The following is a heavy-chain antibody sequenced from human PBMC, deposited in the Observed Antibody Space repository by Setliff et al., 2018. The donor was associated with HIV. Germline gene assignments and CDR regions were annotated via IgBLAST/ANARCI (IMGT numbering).Heavy chain of an antibody. V-gene: IGHV4-39*01. CDR3: ARLWLHYGDDIPRFDP. CDR1: GGSISSSSYY. Sequence: SETLSLTCTVSGGSISSSSYYWGWIRQSPGKGLEWIGSIYYTGSTHYSPSLKSRVTISVDTSKNQFSLRLSSVTAADTAVYYCARLWLHYGDDIPRFDPWGQGTLVTVSS. J-gene: IGHJ5*02. CDR2: IYYTGST. D-gene: IGHD4-17*01.